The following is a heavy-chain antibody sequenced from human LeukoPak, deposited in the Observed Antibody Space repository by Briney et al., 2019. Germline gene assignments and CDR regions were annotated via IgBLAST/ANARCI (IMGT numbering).Heavy chain of an antibody. CDR1: GFPFSAYW. Sequence: GGSLRLSCAASGFPFSAYWVHWVRQAPGKGLVWVSRINTEGTYTSYADSVKGRFTISRDNAQNTLFLQMTSLRVEDTAVYYCAKDMTGPDDSWGPGTLVTVSS. J-gene: IGHJ4*02. CDR3: AKDMTGPDDS. D-gene: IGHD3-16*01. V-gene: IGHV3-74*01. CDR2: INTEGTYT.